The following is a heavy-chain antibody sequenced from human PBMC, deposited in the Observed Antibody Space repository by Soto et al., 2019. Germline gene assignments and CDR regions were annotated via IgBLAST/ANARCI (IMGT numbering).Heavy chain of an antibody. D-gene: IGHD6-19*01. CDR3: ARHGAGTDAFDI. J-gene: IGHJ3*02. CDR2: IYYSGST. Sequence: SETLSLTCTVSGGSISSHYWSWIRQPPGKGLEWIGYIYYSGSTNYNPSLKSRVTISVDTSKNQFSLKLSSVTAADTAVYYCARHGAGTDAFDIWGQGTMVTVSS. V-gene: IGHV4-59*08. CDR1: GGSISSHY.